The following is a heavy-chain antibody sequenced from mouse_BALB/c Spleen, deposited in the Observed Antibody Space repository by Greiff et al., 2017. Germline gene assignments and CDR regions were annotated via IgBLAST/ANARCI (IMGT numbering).Heavy chain of an antibody. Sequence: EVKVVESGGGLVKPGGSLKLSCAASGFTFSDYYMYWVRQTPEKRLEWVATISDGGSYTYYPDSVKGRFTISRDNAKNNLYLQMSSLKSEDTAMYYCAREGTTAMDYWGQGTSVTVSS. D-gene: IGHD2-12*01. CDR2: ISDGGSYT. V-gene: IGHV5-4*02. J-gene: IGHJ4*01. CDR1: GFTFSDYY. CDR3: AREGTTAMDY.